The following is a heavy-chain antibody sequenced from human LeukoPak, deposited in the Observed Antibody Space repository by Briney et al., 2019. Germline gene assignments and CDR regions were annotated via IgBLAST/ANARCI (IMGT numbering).Heavy chain of an antibody. D-gene: IGHD3-3*01. J-gene: IGHJ4*02. CDR3: ARSATIFGTPDY. CDR1: GFTFSSYS. CDR2: ISSSSSYI. Sequence: GGSLRLSCAASGFTFSSYSMNWVRQAPGKGLEWVSSISSSSSYIYYADSVKGRFTISRDNAKNSLYLQMNSLRAEDTAVYYCARSATIFGTPDYWGRGTLVTVSS. V-gene: IGHV3-21*01.